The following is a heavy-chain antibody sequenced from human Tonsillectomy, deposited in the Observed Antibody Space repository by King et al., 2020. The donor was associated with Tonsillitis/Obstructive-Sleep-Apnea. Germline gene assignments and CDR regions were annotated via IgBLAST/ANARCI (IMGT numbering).Heavy chain of an antibody. CDR2: INNGGNP. D-gene: IGHD6-19*01. V-gene: IGHV3-23*04. CDR3: AKDNPSSGWPAFDY. J-gene: IGHJ4*02. CDR1: GFTSRSYA. Sequence: VQLVESGGGLVQPGESLRLSCVASGFTSRSYAMSWVRQAPGKGLEWVSSINNGGNPYYADSVKGRFTISRDISQNTLSLEMNSLRAEDTAVYYCAKDNPSSGWPAFDYWGQGVLVIVSS.